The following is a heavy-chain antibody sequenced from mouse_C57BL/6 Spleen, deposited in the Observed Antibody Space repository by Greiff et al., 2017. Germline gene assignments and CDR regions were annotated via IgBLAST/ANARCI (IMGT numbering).Heavy chain of an antibody. D-gene: IGHD2-5*01. CDR1: GYTFTSYD. CDR2: IYPRDGST. Sequence: VQLQESGPELVKPGASVKLSCKASGYTFTSYDINWVKQRPGQGLEWIGWIYPRDGSTKYNEKFKGMATLTVDTSSSTAYMELHSLTSEDSAVYFCARRGYSNGFAYWGQGTLVTVSA. CDR3: ARRGYSNGFAY. V-gene: IGHV1-85*01. J-gene: IGHJ3*01.